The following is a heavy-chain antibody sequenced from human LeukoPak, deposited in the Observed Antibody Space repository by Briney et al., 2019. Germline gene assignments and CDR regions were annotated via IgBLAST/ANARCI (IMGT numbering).Heavy chain of an antibody. CDR2: IDPSDSYI. D-gene: IGHD3-10*01. V-gene: IGHV5-10-1*01. J-gene: IGHJ4*02. CDR1: GYSFITYW. CDR3: ARGMSSGSHYSLDS. Sequence: GESLKISCKGSGYSFITYWISWVRQMPGKGLEWMGRIDPSDSYINYSPSFQGHVTISVDKSISTAYLQWSSLRASDAAMYYCARGMSSGSHYSLDSWGQGTLVTVSS.